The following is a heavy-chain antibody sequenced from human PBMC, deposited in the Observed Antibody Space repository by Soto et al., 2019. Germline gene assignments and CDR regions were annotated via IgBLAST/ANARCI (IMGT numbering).Heavy chain of an antibody. J-gene: IGHJ4*02. Sequence: GGSLRLSCTASGFILSNYAMNWVRQAPGKGLEWVSTLSKDGANEHYADSVKGRFTISRDGSKNTLYLQMNSLRAEDTAMYYCAKDPSTGSVDYWGQGTQVTVSS. D-gene: IGHD3-9*01. V-gene: IGHV3-23*01. CDR3: AKDPSTGSVDY. CDR1: GFILSNYA. CDR2: LSKDGANE.